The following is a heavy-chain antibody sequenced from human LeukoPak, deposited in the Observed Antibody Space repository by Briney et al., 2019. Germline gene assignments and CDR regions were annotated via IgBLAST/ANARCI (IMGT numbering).Heavy chain of an antibody. CDR1: GGSISSGDYY. D-gene: IGHD2-21*01. V-gene: IGHV4-30-4*01. Sequence: PSETLSLTCTVSGGSISSGDYYWSWIRQPPGTGLEWIGYIYYSGSTYYNPSLKSRVTISVDTSKNQFSLKLSSVTVADTAVYYCARETHSERLDCWGQGTLVTVSS. CDR2: IYYSGST. J-gene: IGHJ4*02. CDR3: ARETHSERLDC.